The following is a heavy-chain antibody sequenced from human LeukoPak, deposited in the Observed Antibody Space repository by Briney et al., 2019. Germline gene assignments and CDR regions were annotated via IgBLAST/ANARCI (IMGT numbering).Heavy chain of an antibody. Sequence: GGSLRLSCAASGFTFSNYWMHWVRQAPGKGLVWVSRINSDGINTSYADSVKGRFTISRDNSRNTLYLQMFSLRAEDTAVYFCAKDLTLWGQGTVVTVSS. CDR1: GFTFSNYW. J-gene: IGHJ3*01. CDR3: AKDLTL. V-gene: IGHV3-74*01. D-gene: IGHD4/OR15-4a*01. CDR2: INSDGINT.